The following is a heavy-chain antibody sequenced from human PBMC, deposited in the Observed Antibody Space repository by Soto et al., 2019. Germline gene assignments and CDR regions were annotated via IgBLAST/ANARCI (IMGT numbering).Heavy chain of an antibody. D-gene: IGHD5-18*01. V-gene: IGHV1-18*01. CDR2: IGGYKGNT. Sequence: QVQLVQSGAEVREPGASVKVSCKASGYTFTNYGVSWVRQAPGQGLEWMGWIGGYKGNTNYAQKLQGRATLTTDTSTSTAYMELRSLRSDDTAVYYCAPRTLDTGMPSVYWCQGTLVTVSS. J-gene: IGHJ4*02. CDR1: GYTFTNYG. CDR3: APRTLDTGMPSVY.